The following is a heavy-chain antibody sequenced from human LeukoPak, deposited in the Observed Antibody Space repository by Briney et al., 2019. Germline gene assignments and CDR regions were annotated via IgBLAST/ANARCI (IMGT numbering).Heavy chain of an antibody. CDR1: GGSFSGYY. J-gene: IGHJ5*02. V-gene: IGHV4-34*01. Sequence: SETLSLTCAVYGGSFSGYYWSWIRQPPGKGLEWIGEINHSGSTNYNPSLMSRVTISEDTSNNQFSLMLTSVTAADTAVYYCARGARGDTPYNWFDPWGQGTLVTVSS. CDR3: ARGARGDTPYNWFDP. D-gene: IGHD2-21*02. CDR2: INHSGST.